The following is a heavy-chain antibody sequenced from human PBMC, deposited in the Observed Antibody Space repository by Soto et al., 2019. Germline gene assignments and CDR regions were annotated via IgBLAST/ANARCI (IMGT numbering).Heavy chain of an antibody. J-gene: IGHJ4*02. CDR1: GGSISSGGYS. Sequence: KPXETLSLACAVSGGSISSGGYSWSWIRQPPGKGLEWIGYIYHSGSTYYNPSLKSRVTISVDRSKNQFSLKLSSVTAADTAVYYCARGRITIFGVVWYFDYWGQGTLVTVSS. D-gene: IGHD3-3*01. V-gene: IGHV4-30-2*01. CDR2: IYHSGST. CDR3: ARGRITIFGVVWYFDY.